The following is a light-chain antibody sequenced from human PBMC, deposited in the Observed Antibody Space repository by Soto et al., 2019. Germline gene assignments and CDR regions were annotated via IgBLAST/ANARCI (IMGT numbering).Light chain of an antibody. CDR2: DAS. Sequence: EIVLTQSPATLSLSPGERATLSCRASQSVSSYLAWYQQKPGQAPRLLISDASNRATGIPARFSGSGSGTDFTLTISSLEPEDFAIYYGQQRSNWPPVTFGGGTKVEIK. CDR3: QQRSNWPPVT. CDR1: QSVSSY. V-gene: IGKV3-11*01. J-gene: IGKJ4*01.